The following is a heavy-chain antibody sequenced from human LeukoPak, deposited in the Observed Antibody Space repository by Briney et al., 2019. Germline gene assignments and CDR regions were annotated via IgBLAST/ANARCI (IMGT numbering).Heavy chain of an antibody. CDR1: GFTFSSYG. V-gene: IGHV3-30*02. Sequence: GGSLRLSCAASGFTFSSYGMHWVRQAPGKGLEWVAFIRYDGSNKYYADSVKGRFTISRDNSKNTLYLQMNSLRTEDTAVYYCAKDRCSNGIGCYYYYMEVWGKGTTVTISS. J-gene: IGHJ6*03. D-gene: IGHD2-8*01. CDR3: AKDRCSNGIGCYYYYMEV. CDR2: IRYDGSNK.